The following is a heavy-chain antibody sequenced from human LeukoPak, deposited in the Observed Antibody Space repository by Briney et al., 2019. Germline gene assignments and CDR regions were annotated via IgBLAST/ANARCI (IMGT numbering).Heavy chain of an antibody. CDR1: GGSISSYY. Sequence: PSETLSLTCTVSGGSISSYYWSWIRQPPGKGLEWIGYIYYSGSTNYNPSLKSRVTISVDTSKNQFSLELSSVTAADTAVYYCARSGRGAAGTRYIPDFWGQGTLVTVSS. D-gene: IGHD6-13*01. CDR3: ARSGRGAAGTRYIPDF. V-gene: IGHV4-59*01. CDR2: IYYSGST. J-gene: IGHJ4*01.